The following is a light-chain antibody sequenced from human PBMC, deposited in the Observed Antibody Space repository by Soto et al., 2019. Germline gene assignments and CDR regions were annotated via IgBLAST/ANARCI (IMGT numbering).Light chain of an antibody. Sequence: ETAMTQSPATLSASPGESATLSCRASQSVNSDLAWYQQIPGQAPRLLIYSASSGETGGPARFSGSGSGTEFTLTISSLQSEDFAIYYCQQYNNWPLTFGEGTKVEI. CDR2: SAS. J-gene: IGKJ4*01. CDR1: QSVNSD. CDR3: QQYNNWPLT. V-gene: IGKV3-15*01.